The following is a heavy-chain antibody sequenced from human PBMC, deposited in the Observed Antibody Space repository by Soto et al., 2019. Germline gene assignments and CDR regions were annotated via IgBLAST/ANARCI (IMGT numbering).Heavy chain of an antibody. CDR3: ARYHINGWKFDY. Sequence: EVQLVESGGGLVQPGGSLRLSCAASGFTFSNYWMSWVRQAPGKGLEWVAHIKQDGSQNYYVTSVNGRFTTSRDNTKNSFYLQMNSLRAEDTAVYYCARYHINGWKFDYWGRGTLVTVSS. CDR2: IKQDGSQN. D-gene: IGHD6-19*01. V-gene: IGHV3-7*01. CDR1: GFTFSNYW. J-gene: IGHJ4*02.